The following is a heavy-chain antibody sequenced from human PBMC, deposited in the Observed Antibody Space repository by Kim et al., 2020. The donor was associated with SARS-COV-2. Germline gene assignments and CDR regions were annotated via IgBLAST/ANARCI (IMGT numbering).Heavy chain of an antibody. CDR2: IGATTRNI. CDR3: ATSWDV. D-gene: IGHD3-10*01. J-gene: IGHJ6*02. V-gene: IGHV3-23*01. CDR1: GFTFSTSA. Sequence: GGSLRLSCAASGFTFSTSAMNWVRQAPGKGLEWVSSIGATTRNIYYADSVKGRFTISRDNSKNTLYLQMSSLRAEDTAVYFCATSWDVWGQGTTVTVSS.